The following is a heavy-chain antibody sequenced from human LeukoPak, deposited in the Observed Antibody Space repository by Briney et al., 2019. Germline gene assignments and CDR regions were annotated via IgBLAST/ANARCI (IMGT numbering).Heavy chain of an antibody. Sequence: GGSLRLSCAASGFTFSSYGMHWVRQAPGKGLEWVAFIRYDGSIKYYADSAKGRFTISRDSSKNTLYLQMNSLSAEDTAVYYCAKDKYSPFDYWGQGTLVTVSS. CDR1: GFTFSSYG. CDR2: IRYDGSIK. J-gene: IGHJ4*02. V-gene: IGHV3-30*02. D-gene: IGHD5-18*01. CDR3: AKDKYSPFDY.